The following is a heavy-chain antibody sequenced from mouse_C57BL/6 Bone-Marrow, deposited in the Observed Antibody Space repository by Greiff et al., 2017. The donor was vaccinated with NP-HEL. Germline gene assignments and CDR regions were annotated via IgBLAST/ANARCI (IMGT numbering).Heavy chain of an antibody. D-gene: IGHD2-3*01. J-gene: IGHJ3*01. Sequence: QVQLKESGAELVKPGASVKLSCKASGYTFTEYTIHWVKQRSGQGLEWIGWFYPGSGSIKYNEKFKDKATLTADKSSSTVYMELSRLTSEDSAVYFCARHEEVIYDGYSGFAYWGQGTLVTVSA. CDR1: GYTFTEYT. CDR2: FYPGSGSI. V-gene: IGHV1-62-2*01. CDR3: ARHEEVIYDGYSGFAY.